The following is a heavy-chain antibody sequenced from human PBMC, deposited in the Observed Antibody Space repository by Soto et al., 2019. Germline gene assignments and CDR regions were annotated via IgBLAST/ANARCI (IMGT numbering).Heavy chain of an antibody. CDR1: GFTFSSYG. Sequence: QVQLVESGGGVVQPGRSLRLSCAASGFTFSSYGMHWVRQAPGKGLEWVAVISYDGSNKYYADSVKGRFTISRDNSKNTLYLQMNSLRAEDTAVYYCANSGWELPWGVDYWGQGTLVTVSS. J-gene: IGHJ4*02. D-gene: IGHD1-26*01. V-gene: IGHV3-30*18. CDR2: ISYDGSNK. CDR3: ANSGWELPWGVDY.